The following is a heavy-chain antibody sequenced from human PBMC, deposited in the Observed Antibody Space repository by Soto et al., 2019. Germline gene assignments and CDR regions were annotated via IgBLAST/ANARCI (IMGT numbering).Heavy chain of an antibody. Sequence: PSETLSLTCTVSGGSISSYYWSWIRQPPGKGLEWIGYIYYSGSTNYNPSLKSRVTISVDTSKNQFSLKLSSVTAADTAVYYCASFRDYYYGMDVWGQGIMVTVSS. CDR1: GGSISSYY. J-gene: IGHJ6*02. CDR2: IYYSGST. CDR3: ASFRDYYYGMDV. V-gene: IGHV4-59*08.